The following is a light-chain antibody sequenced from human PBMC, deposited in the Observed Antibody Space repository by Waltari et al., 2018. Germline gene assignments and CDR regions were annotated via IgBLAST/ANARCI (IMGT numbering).Light chain of an antibody. CDR3: QQRSNWPLT. J-gene: IGKJ4*01. V-gene: IGKV3-11*01. CDR1: QSVRSY. Sequence: EIVLTQSPDTLSLSPGERATLSCRASQSVRSYLAWFQQKRGQAPRLLIYDASNRATGIPARFSGSGSGTDFTLTISSLEPEDFAVYYCQQRSNWPLTFGGGTKVEIK. CDR2: DAS.